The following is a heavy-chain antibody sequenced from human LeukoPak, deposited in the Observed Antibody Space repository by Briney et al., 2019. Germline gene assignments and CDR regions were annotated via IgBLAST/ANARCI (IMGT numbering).Heavy chain of an antibody. J-gene: IGHJ3*02. CDR3: AKDAHIVVVTDAFDI. CDR2: IRYDGSNK. Sequence: GGSLRLSCAASGFTFSSYGMHWVRQAPGKGLEWVAFIRYDGSNKYYADSVKGRFTISRDNSKNTLYLQMNSLRAEDTAVYYCAKDAHIVVVTDAFDIWGQGTMVTVSS. D-gene: IGHD2-21*01. V-gene: IGHV3-30*02. CDR1: GFTFSSYG.